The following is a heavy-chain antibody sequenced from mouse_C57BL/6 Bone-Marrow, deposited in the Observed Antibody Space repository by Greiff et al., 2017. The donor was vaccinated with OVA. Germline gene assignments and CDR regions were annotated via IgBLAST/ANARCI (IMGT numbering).Heavy chain of an antibody. CDR3: ARKRGLLGGFAY. CDR1: GFSLTSYG. J-gene: IGHJ3*01. CDR2: IWSGGST. D-gene: IGHD3-3*01. V-gene: IGHV2-2*01. Sequence: QVQLQQSGPGLVQPSQSLSITCTVSGFSLTSYGVHWVRQSPGKGLEWLGVIWSGGSTDYNAAFISRLSISKDNSKSQVFFQMNSLQADDTAIYYCARKRGLLGGFAYWGQGTLVTVSA.